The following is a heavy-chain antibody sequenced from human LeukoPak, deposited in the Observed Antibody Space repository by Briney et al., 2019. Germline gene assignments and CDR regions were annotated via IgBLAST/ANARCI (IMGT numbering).Heavy chain of an antibody. D-gene: IGHD2-15*01. CDR3: ARGGYHHGFDI. CDR1: GFTFNSYW. J-gene: IGHJ3*02. V-gene: IGHV3-74*01. CDR2: INSDGSHT. Sequence: GGSLRLSCAASGFTFNSYWFHWVRQAPGKGLVWVSRINSDGSHTIYADSVKGRFTISRDNAKSTAYLQMNSLKAEDTAVYYCARGGYHHGFDIWGQGTMVTVSS.